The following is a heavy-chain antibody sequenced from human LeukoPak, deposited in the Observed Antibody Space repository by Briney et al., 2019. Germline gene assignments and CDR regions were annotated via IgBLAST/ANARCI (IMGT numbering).Heavy chain of an antibody. J-gene: IGHJ6*02. D-gene: IGHD3-9*01. CDR1: GYTFTGYY. CDR3: ARGGDILTGYRSGYYYYGMDV. CDR2: INPNSGGT. V-gene: IGHV1-2*02. Sequence: ASVKVSCKASGYTFTGYYMHWVRRAPGQGLEWMGWINPNSGGTNYAQKFQGRVTMTRDTSISTAYMELSRLRSDDTAVYYCARGGDILTGYRSGYYYYGMDVWGQGTTVTVSS.